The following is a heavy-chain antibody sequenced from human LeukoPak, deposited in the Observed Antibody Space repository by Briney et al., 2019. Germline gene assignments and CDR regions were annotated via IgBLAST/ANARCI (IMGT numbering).Heavy chain of an antibody. V-gene: IGHV4-59*08. CDR3: ARRRGDFWSDYYAFDY. D-gene: IGHD3-3*01. Sequence: PSETLSLTCTVSGGSISGYYWSWIRQPPGKGLEWMGYIYYSGDTNYNPSLTSRVTISLDTSKNQFSLKLSSVTAADTALYYCARRRGDFWSDYYAFDYWGQGTLVTISS. CDR2: IYYSGDT. J-gene: IGHJ4*02. CDR1: GGSISGYY.